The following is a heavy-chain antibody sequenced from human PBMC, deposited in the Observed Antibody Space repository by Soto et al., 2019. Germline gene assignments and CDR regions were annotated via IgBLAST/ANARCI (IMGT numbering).Heavy chain of an antibody. V-gene: IGHV1-69*12. D-gene: IGHD2-15*01. CDR2: IIPIFGTA. CDR1: GGTFSSYA. J-gene: IGHJ6*02. CDR3: ASPRYCSGGSCYSAVYYYGMDV. Sequence: QVQLVQSGAEVKKPGSSVKVSCKASGGTFSSYAISWVRQAPGQGLEWMGGIIPIFGTANYAQKFQGRVTITADESTSTAYMELSSLRSEDTAVYYCASPRYCSGGSCYSAVYYYGMDVWGQGTTVTVSS.